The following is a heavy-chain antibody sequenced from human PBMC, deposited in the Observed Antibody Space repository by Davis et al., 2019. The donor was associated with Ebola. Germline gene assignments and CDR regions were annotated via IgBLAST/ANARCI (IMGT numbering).Heavy chain of an antibody. CDR3: VKDTSNIWFDV. CDR1: GFTVSSNY. J-gene: IGHJ3*01. V-gene: IGHV3-53*01. Sequence: GESLKISCAASGFTVSSNYMSWVRQAPGKGLEWVSVIYSGGNTIYADSVKGRLTISRDISENTLYLQMNNLRVEDTAMYYCVKDTSNIWFDVWGQGTLVTVSA. CDR2: IYSGGNT. D-gene: IGHD2/OR15-2a*01.